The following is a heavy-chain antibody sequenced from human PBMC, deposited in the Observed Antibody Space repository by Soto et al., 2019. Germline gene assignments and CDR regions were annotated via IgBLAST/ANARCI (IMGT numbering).Heavy chain of an antibody. CDR1: GFTFSSYE. CDR2: ISSSGSTI. D-gene: IGHD1-7*01. CDR3: ARVGGTGTGWFDP. J-gene: IGHJ5*02. V-gene: IGHV3-48*03. Sequence: PGGSLRLSCAASGFTFSSYEMNWVRQAPGKGLEWVSYISSSGSTIYYADSVKGRFTISRDNAKNPLYLQMNSLRAEDTAVYYCARVGGTGTGWFDPWGQGTLVTVSS.